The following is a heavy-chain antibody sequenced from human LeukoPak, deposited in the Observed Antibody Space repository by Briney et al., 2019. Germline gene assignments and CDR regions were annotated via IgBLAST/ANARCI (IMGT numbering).Heavy chain of an antibody. CDR2: ISGRSNSI. CDR3: AREVVVIATSSTDALDI. Sequence: GGSLGLSCAASGFTFNTYSMNWVRQAPGKGLEWISYISGRSNSIYYADSVKGRFTISRDNAKNSLYLQMNSLRVEDTAIYYCAREVVVIATSSTDALDIWGQGTMVTVSS. V-gene: IGHV3-48*01. CDR1: GFTFNTYS. D-gene: IGHD2-21*01. J-gene: IGHJ3*02.